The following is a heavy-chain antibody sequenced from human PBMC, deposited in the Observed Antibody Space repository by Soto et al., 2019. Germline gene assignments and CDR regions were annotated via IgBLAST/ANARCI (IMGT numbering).Heavy chain of an antibody. D-gene: IGHD2-2*01. CDR1: GYTFTGYY. Sequence: QVQLVQSGAEVKKPGASVKVSCKASGYTFTGYYMHWVRQAPGQGLEWMGWINPNSGGTNYAQKLQGWVTMTRDTSISTAYMELSRLRSDDTAVYYCARQNCSSTSCYVGYWGQGTLVTVSS. CDR2: INPNSGGT. V-gene: IGHV1-2*04. J-gene: IGHJ4*02. CDR3: ARQNCSSTSCYVGY.